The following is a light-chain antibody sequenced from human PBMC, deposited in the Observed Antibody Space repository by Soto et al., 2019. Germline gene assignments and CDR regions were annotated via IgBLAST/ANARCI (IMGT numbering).Light chain of an antibody. J-gene: IGKJ2*01. CDR1: QSVSNNY. V-gene: IGKV3-20*01. Sequence: EVVLTQSPGTLSLSPGERATLSCRASQSVSNNYLAWYQQKPGQSPKLLIFGSSDRATGIPDRFNRSGSGTDFTLTISSLEPEDFAVYYCQQYGSSPPDTFGQGTKLEIK. CDR2: GSS. CDR3: QQYGSSPPDT.